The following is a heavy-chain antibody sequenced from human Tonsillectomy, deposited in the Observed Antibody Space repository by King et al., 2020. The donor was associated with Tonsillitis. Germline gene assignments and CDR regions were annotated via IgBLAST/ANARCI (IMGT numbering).Heavy chain of an antibody. CDR1: GYTFTGYY. CDR2: INPNSGGT. CDR3: ARDMSPGIAAAGTLWTTDY. Sequence: VQLVESGAEVKKPGASVKVSCKASGYTFTGYYMHWVRQAPGQGLEWMGWINPNSGGTNYAQKFQGRVTMTRDTSISTAYMELSRLRSDDTAVYYCARDMSPGIAAAGTLWTTDYWGQGTLVTVSS. J-gene: IGHJ4*02. V-gene: IGHV1-2*02. D-gene: IGHD6-13*01.